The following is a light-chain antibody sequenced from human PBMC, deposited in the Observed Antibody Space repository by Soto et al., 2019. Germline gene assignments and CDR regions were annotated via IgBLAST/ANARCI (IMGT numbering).Light chain of an antibody. CDR2: DVS. Sequence: QSVVTQPASVSGSPGQSITISCTGTSSDVGDYDYVSWYQQHPGKAPKLMIYDVSNRPSGVSNRFSGSKSGNTASLTISGLQAEDEADYYCSSYTSSSTPYVFGTGTKVTVL. V-gene: IGLV2-14*01. CDR3: SSYTSSSTPYV. CDR1: SSDVGDYDY. J-gene: IGLJ1*01.